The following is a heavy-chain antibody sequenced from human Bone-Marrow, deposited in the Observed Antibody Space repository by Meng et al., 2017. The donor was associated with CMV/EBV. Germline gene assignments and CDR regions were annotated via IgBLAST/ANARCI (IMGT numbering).Heavy chain of an antibody. Sequence: ASVKVSCKASGYTFTGYYMHWVRQAPGQGLEWMGWINPNSGGTNYAQKFQGRVTITTDESTSTAYMELSSLRSEDTAVYYCTLTFTYSYYFDYWGQGTLVTVSS. D-gene: IGHD3-16*01. CDR3: TLTFTYSYYFDY. CDR1: GYTFTGYY. CDR2: INPNSGGT. J-gene: IGHJ4*02. V-gene: IGHV1-2*02.